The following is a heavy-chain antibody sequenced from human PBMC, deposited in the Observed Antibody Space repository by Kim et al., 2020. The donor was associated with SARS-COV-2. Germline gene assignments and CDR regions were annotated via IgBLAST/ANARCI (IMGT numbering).Heavy chain of an antibody. V-gene: IGHV1-46*01. D-gene: IGHD4-17*01. Sequence: ASVKVSCKASGYTFTSYYMHWVRQAPGQGLEWMGIINPSGGSTSYAQKFQGRVTMTRDTSTSTVYMELSSLRSEDTAVYYCARVGESYGDYGLYYFDYWGQGTLVTVSS. CDR1: GYTFTSYY. CDR3: ARVGESYGDYGLYYFDY. J-gene: IGHJ4*02. CDR2: INPSGGST.